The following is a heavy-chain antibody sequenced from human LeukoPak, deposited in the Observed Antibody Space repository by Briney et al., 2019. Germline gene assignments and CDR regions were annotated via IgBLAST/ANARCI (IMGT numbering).Heavy chain of an antibody. CDR2: FDPEDGET. CDR1: GYTLTELS. J-gene: IGHJ3*02. Sequence: GASVTVSCKVSGYTLTELSMHWVRQAPGKGLEWMGGFDPEDGETIYAQKFQGRVTMTEDTSTDTAYMELSSLRSEDTAVYYCATAGSYAGLDAFDIWGQGTMVTVSS. D-gene: IGHD3-16*01. CDR3: ATAGSYAGLDAFDI. V-gene: IGHV1-24*01.